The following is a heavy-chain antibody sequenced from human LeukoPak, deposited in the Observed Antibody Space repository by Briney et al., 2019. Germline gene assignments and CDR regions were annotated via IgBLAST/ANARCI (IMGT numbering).Heavy chain of an antibody. V-gene: IGHV3-23*01. CDR2: ISSSGRNT. CDR1: GFTFSSYA. Sequence: GGSLRLSCAASGFTFSSYAMSWVRQTPGKGLEWVSSISSSGRNTYYADSVKGRFTISRDNSENTLYLQVNSLRAEDTAVYYCAKRDRPCSGDCSAPYYFDYWGQGTLVTVSS. D-gene: IGHD2-21*02. J-gene: IGHJ4*02. CDR3: AKRDRPCSGDCSAPYYFDY.